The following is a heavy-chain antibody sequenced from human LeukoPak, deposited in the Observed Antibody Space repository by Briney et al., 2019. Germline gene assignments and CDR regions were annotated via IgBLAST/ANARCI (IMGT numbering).Heavy chain of an antibody. CDR2: MNPNSGNT. Sequence: GASVKVSCKASGYTFTSYDINWVRQATGQGREWMGWMNPNSGNTGYAQKFQGRVTMTRNTSISTAYMELSSLRSEDTAVYYCASEVQLERRGFDYWGQGTLVTVSS. J-gene: IGHJ4*02. D-gene: IGHD1-1*01. CDR1: GYTFTSYD. V-gene: IGHV1-8*01. CDR3: ASEVQLERRGFDY.